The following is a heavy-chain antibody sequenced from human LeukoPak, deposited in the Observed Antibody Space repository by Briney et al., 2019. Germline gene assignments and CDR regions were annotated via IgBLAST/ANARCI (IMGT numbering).Heavy chain of an antibody. D-gene: IGHD2-21*02. CDR3: ARDDSSRTITHIVVVTAIRD. V-gene: IGHV3-11*04. CDR1: GFPFSDFY. CDR2: ISSGGTTI. J-gene: IGHJ4*02. Sequence: PGGSLRLSCTASGFPFSDFYMAWIRQPPGKGLECIAYISSGGTTISYADSVKGRFTISRDNSKNTLYLQMNSLRAEDTAVYYCARDDSSRTITHIVVVTAIRDWGQGTLVTVSS.